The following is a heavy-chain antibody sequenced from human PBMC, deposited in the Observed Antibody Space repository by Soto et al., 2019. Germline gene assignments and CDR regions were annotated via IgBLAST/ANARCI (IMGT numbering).Heavy chain of an antibody. CDR2: ISGSGGST. V-gene: IGHV3-23*01. J-gene: IGHJ4*02. Sequence: EVQLLESGGGLVQPGGSLRLSCAASGFTFSSYAMSWVRQAPGKGLEWVSAISGSGGSTYYADSVKGRFTISRDNSKNTLYLQMNSLRAEDTAVYYCAKDSSYYDFWSGYYDYWGQVTLVTVSS. CDR3: AKDSSYYDFWSGYYDY. CDR1: GFTFSSYA. D-gene: IGHD3-3*01.